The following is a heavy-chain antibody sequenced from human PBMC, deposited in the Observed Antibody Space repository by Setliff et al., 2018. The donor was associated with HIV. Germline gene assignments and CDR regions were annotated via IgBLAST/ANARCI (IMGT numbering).Heavy chain of an antibody. D-gene: IGHD2-8*02. CDR1: GGTFSSYA. CDR3: ARVSITYWYSIPRDYYYYMDV. V-gene: IGHV1-69*05. Sequence: GASVKVSCKASGGTFSSYAINWVRQAPGQGLEWMGGIIPMFGTLNFAQKFQGRVTITTDESTSTAYMELNSLRSEDTAVYYCARVSITYWYSIPRDYYYYMDVWGEGTTVTVSS. CDR2: IIPMFGTL. J-gene: IGHJ6*03.